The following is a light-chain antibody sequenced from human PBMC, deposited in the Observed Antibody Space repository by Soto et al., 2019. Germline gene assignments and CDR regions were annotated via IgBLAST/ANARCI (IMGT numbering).Light chain of an antibody. J-gene: IGKJ4*01. V-gene: IGKV1-5*03. CDR1: QSISTW. CDR2: KAS. CDR3: QQYNTYPRT. Sequence: DIQMTQSPSTLSASVGDRVTITCRASQSISTWLAWYQQKPGKAPKLLIYKASSLESGVPSRFSGSGSGTEFTLTISSLQPHDFATYYCQQYNTYPRTFDGETTVAIK.